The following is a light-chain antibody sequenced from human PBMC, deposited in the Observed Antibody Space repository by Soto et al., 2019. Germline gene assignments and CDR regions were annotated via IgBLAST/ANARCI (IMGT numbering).Light chain of an antibody. CDR1: SSKIGNNY. CDR3: AAWDDSLNGVV. CDR2: DNN. J-gene: IGLJ2*01. Sequence: QSVLTQPPSVSAAPGQKVTISCSGNSSKIGNNYVSWYQQFPGKAPKLLIYDNNKRPSGIPDRFSGSRSGTSATLGITGLQAGDEADYYCAAWDDSLNGVVFGGGTKVTVL. V-gene: IGLV1-51*01.